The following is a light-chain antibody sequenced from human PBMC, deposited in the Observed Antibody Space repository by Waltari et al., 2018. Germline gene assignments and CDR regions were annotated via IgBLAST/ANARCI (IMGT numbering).Light chain of an antibody. CDR3: QQYNSYSET. Sequence: DIQMTQSPSTLSASVGHRVTITCRASQSISSWLAWYQQKPGKAPKLLIYDASSLESGVPSRFSGSGSGTEFTLTISSLQPDDFATYYCQQYNSYSETFGQGTKLEIK. CDR2: DAS. J-gene: IGKJ2*01. V-gene: IGKV1-5*01. CDR1: QSISSW.